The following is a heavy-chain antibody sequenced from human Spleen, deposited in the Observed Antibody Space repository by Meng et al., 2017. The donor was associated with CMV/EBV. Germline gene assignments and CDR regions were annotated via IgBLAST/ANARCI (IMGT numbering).Heavy chain of an antibody. Sequence: SETLSLTCSVSGDSTTSFYWSWIRQPPGKGLEWIAYMYYKGTTNYNPSLKSRVTISVDTSKNQFSLDLSSVTAADMAVYYCAREATIAAAGLIDYWGQGTLVTVSS. CDR3: AREATIAAAGLIDY. D-gene: IGHD6-13*01. V-gene: IGHV4-59*01. CDR1: GDSTTSFY. J-gene: IGHJ4*02. CDR2: MYYKGTT.